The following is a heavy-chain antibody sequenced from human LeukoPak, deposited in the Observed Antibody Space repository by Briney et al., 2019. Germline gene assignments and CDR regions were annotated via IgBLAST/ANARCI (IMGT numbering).Heavy chain of an antibody. J-gene: IGHJ6*02. V-gene: IGHV4-59*01. D-gene: IGHD2-21*02. Sequence: SETLSLTCTVSGGYISSYYWSWIRQPPGKGLEWIGYIYYSGSTNYNPSLKSRVTISVDTSKNQFSLKLSSVTAADTAVYYCARDQHKDCGGDCYYYYGMDVWGQGTTVTVSS. CDR1: GGYISSYY. CDR2: IYYSGST. CDR3: ARDQHKDCGGDCYYYYGMDV.